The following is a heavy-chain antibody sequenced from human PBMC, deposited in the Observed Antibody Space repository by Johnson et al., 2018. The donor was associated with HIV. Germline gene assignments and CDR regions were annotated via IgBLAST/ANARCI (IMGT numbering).Heavy chain of an antibody. V-gene: IGHV3-30*02. J-gene: IGHJ3*02. CDR2: IRFDRSNK. CDR3: ARPSEPNYGGNSGMWWNAFDI. Sequence: QVQVVESGGGVVQPGGSLRLSCAASGFTFSSYDMHWVRQAPGKGLEWVAFIRFDRSNKYYADSVKGRFTISRDNSKNTLYLQINSLRPEDTALYYCARPSEPNYGGNSGMWWNAFDIWGQGTKVTVSS. CDR1: GFTFSSYD. D-gene: IGHD4-23*01.